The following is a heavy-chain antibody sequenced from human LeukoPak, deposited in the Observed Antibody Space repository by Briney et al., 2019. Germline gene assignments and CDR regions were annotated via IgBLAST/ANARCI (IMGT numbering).Heavy chain of an antibody. V-gene: IGHV4-59*08. Sequence: SETLSLTCTVSGGSISSYYWSWIRQPPGKGLEWIGYIYYSGSTNYNPSLKSRVTISVDTSKNQFSLKLSSATAADTAVYYCARLRNGERYGMDVWGQGTTVTVSS. J-gene: IGHJ6*02. CDR2: IYYSGST. CDR1: GGSISSYY. CDR3: ARLRNGERYGMDV. D-gene: IGHD1-26*01.